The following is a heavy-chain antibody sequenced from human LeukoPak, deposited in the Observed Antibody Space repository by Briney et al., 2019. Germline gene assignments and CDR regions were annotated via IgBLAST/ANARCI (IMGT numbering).Heavy chain of an antibody. CDR2: IYYSGST. Sequence: PSETLSLTCTVSGGSISSDYWSWIRQPPGKGLEWIGYIYYSGSTNYNPSLKSRVIISLDTSKNQVSLKLSSVTAADTAVYYCARTYGSGSYVDYWGQGTLVTVSS. CDR3: ARTYGSGSYVDY. D-gene: IGHD3-10*01. V-gene: IGHV4-59*08. J-gene: IGHJ4*02. CDR1: GGSISSDY.